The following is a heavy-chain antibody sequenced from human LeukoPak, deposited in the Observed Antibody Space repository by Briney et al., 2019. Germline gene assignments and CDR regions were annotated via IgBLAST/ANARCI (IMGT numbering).Heavy chain of an antibody. CDR2: ITGSGGNT. CDR1: GFTFGDYA. Sequence: GGSLRLSCTASGFTFGDYAMSWVRQAPGKGLEWVSAITGSGGNTNYADSVQGRFTISRDNSKNTLYLQMNSLRAEDTAVYYCAKEGNSLVRGVFYWGQGTLVTVSS. V-gene: IGHV3-23*01. CDR3: AKEGNSLVRGVFY. D-gene: IGHD3-10*01. J-gene: IGHJ4*02.